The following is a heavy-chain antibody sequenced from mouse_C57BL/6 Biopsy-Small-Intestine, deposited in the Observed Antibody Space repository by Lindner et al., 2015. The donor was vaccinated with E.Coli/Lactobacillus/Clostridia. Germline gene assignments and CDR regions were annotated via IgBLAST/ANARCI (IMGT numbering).Heavy chain of an antibody. V-gene: IGHV10-1*01. CDR2: IRSKSNNYAT. Sequence: VQLQESGGGLVQPKGSLKLSCAASGFSFNTHAMNWVRQAPGKGLEWVARIRSKSNNYATYYADSVKDRFTTSRDDSESMLYLQMNNLKTEDTAMYYCVRQPYYGSSPYYAMDYWGQGTSVTVSS. CDR1: GFSFNTHA. J-gene: IGHJ4*01. CDR3: VRQPYYGSSPYYAMDY. D-gene: IGHD1-1*01.